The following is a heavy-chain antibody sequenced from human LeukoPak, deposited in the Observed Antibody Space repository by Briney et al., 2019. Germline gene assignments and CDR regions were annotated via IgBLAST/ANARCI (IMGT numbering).Heavy chain of an antibody. CDR1: GGSISTSSYS. D-gene: IGHD1-26*01. J-gene: IGHJ5*02. Sequence: SETLSLTCTVSGGSISTSSYSWGWIRQPPGKGLEWIGTIYYTGSTNYNPSPKSRVTISVDTSKNQFSLKLNSVTAADTAVYYCARVPVNIWENWFDPWGQGTLVTVSS. V-gene: IGHV4-39*07. CDR2: IYYTGST. CDR3: ARVPVNIWENWFDP.